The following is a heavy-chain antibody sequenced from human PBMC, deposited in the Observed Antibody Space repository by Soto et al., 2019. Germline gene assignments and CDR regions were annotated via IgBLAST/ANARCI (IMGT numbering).Heavy chain of an antibody. CDR1: GDSISGTNW. CDR3: ARLPALGSNSCGGTFDI. Sequence: SETLSLTCTVSGDSISGTNWWSWVRQPPGKGLEWIGEIYHTGSTNYNPSLKSPVTISVDKSKNQFSLKLSSVSAADTAVYYCARLPALGSNSCGGTFDIWGRGTLGTVS. D-gene: IGHD6-6*01. J-gene: IGHJ3*02. CDR2: IYHTGST. V-gene: IGHV4-4*02.